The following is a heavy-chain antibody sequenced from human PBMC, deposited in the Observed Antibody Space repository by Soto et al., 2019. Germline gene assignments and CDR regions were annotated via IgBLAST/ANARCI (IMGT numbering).Heavy chain of an antibody. V-gene: IGHV3-48*01. Sequence: GGSLRLSCAASGFTFSSYSMNWVRQAPGKGLEWISYIHRDDGTVYYADSVKGRFTISRDNSKNTLYLQMNSVRAEDTAVYYCARALYYYGSGSYYKDYYYGMDVWGQGTTVTVSS. CDR2: IHRDDGTV. J-gene: IGHJ6*02. CDR3: ARALYYYGSGSYYKDYYYGMDV. D-gene: IGHD3-10*01. CDR1: GFTFSSYS.